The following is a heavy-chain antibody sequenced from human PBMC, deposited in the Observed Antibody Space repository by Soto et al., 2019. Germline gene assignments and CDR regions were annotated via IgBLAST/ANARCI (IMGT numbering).Heavy chain of an antibody. D-gene: IGHD4-17*01. Sequence: GGSLRLSCAASGFTFTNAWMSWVRQAPGKGLEWVGRIKSKTDGGTTDYAAPVKGRFTISRDDSKNTLYLQMDSLKTEDTAVYYCTTARGTYGAEYFQHWGQGTLVTVSS. CDR2: IKSKTDGGTT. CDR3: TTARGTYGAEYFQH. V-gene: IGHV3-15*01. J-gene: IGHJ1*01. CDR1: GFTFTNAW.